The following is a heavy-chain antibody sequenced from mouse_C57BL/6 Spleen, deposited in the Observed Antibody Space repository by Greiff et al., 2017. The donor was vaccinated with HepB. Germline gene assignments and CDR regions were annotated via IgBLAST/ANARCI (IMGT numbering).Heavy chain of an antibody. D-gene: IGHD1-1*01. Sequence: EVQGVESGGGLVKPGGSLKLSCAASGFTFSSYAMSWVRQTPEKRLEWVATISDGGSYTYYPDNVKGRFTISRDNAKNNLYLQMSHLKSEDTAMYYCARNLRFDYWGQGTTLTVSS. CDR1: GFTFSSYA. CDR2: ISDGGSYT. V-gene: IGHV5-4*01. J-gene: IGHJ2*01. CDR3: ARNLRFDY.